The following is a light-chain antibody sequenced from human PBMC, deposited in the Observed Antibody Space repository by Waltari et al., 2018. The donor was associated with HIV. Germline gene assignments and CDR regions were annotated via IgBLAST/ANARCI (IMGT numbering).Light chain of an antibody. V-gene: IGLV1-51*02. J-gene: IGLJ2*01. CDR3: GAWDDSLRAGI. Sequence: QSLLTQPPSVSAAPGQRVTISCSALSSNVGKSPLSWYQQFPGAAPKLLIYENYQRPSDIPDRFSGSKSGSSATLDITGLQAEDEADYYCGAWDDSLRAGIFGGGTKLSVL. CDR2: ENY. CDR1: SSNVGKSP.